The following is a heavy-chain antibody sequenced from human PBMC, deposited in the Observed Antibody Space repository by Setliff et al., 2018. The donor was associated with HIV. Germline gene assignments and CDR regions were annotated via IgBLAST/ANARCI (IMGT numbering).Heavy chain of an antibody. CDR1: DGSISSSGYY. J-gene: IGHJ3*02. V-gene: IGHV4-39*07. CDR2: IYYRGST. Sequence: SETLSLTCTVSDGSISSSGYYWGWIRKPPGKGLEWIGSIYYRGSTYYNPSLKSRVTISVDTSKHQISLKLSSVTAADTAEYYCARDQGMAASDPIPEAFDILGQGTMVTVSS. D-gene: IGHD6-19*01. CDR3: ARDQGMAASDPIPEAFDI.